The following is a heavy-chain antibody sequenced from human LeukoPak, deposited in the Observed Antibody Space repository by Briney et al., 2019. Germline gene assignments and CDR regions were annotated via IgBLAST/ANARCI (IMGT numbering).Heavy chain of an antibody. D-gene: IGHD6-19*01. CDR2: ISPNSGGT. CDR3: ARDFGSSWFFDF. J-gene: IGHJ4*02. Sequence: ASVKVSCKASGYTFTGYYMHWVRQAPGQGLEWMGRISPNSGGTNYAQRFQGRVTMTRNTPTSTAYMELSRLRYDDTAIYYCARDFGSSWFFDFWGQGTLVTVSS. V-gene: IGHV1-2*06. CDR1: GYTFTGYY.